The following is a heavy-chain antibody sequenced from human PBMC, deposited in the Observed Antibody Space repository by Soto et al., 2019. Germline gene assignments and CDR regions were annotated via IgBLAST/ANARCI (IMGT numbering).Heavy chain of an antibody. V-gene: IGHV4-31*03. J-gene: IGHJ5*02. Sequence: PSETLSLTCTVSGGSISSGGYYWSWIRQHPGKGLEWIGYIYYSGSTYYNPSLKSRVTISVDRSKNQFSLKLSSVTAADTAVYYCARGRVVPAAWFDPWGQGTLVTVSS. CDR2: IYYSGST. CDR1: GGSISSGGYY. D-gene: IGHD2-2*01. CDR3: ARGRVVPAAWFDP.